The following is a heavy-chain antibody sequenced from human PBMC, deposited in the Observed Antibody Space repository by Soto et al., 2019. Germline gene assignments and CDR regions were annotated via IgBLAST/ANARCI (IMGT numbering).Heavy chain of an antibody. J-gene: IGHJ4*02. CDR1: GFTFSSYG. D-gene: IGHD3-22*01. CDR2: ISYDGSNK. V-gene: IGHV3-30*18. Sequence: PGGSLRLSCAASGFTFSSYGMHWVRQAPGKGLEWVAVISYDGSNKYYADSVKGRFTISRDNSKNTLYLQMNSLRAEDTAVYYCAKGPGGGGYSSTSGFDYWGQGTLVTVSS. CDR3: AKGPGGGGYSSTSGFDY.